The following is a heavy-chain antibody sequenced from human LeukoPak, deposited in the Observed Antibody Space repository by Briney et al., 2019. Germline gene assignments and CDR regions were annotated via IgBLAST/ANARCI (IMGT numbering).Heavy chain of an antibody. CDR2: IYYSGST. J-gene: IGHJ4*02. CDR3: ARDSAAGLDY. Sequence: SETLSLTCTVSGGSISSYYWSWIRQPPGKGLEWIGYIYYSGSTNYNPSLKSRVTMSVDTSKNQFSLKLSSVTAADTAVYYCARDSAAGLDYWGQGTLVTVSS. V-gene: IGHV4-59*12. CDR1: GGSISSYY. D-gene: IGHD6-13*01.